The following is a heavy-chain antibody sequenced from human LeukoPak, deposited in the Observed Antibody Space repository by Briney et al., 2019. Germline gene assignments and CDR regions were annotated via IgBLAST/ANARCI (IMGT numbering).Heavy chain of an antibody. CDR2: ISAYNGNT. J-gene: IGHJ5*02. CDR1: GYTFTSYG. V-gene: IGHV1-18*01. Sequence: GASVKVSCKASGYTFTSYGISWVRQAPGQGLERMGWISAYNGNTNYAQKLQGRVTMTTDTSTSTAYMELRSLRSDDTAVYYCARVQGYCSGGSCYSILRFDPWGQGTLVTVSS. D-gene: IGHD2-15*01. CDR3: ARVQGYCSGGSCYSILRFDP.